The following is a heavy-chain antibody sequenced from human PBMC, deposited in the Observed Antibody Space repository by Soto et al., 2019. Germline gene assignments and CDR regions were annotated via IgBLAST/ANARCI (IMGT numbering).Heavy chain of an antibody. Sequence: PGGSLRLSCAASGFTFSSYGMHWVRQAPGKGLEWVAVISYDGSNKYYADSVKGRFTISRDNSKNTLYLQMNSLRAEDTAVYYCAKDRIDYYDSSGYYYPGMDVWGQGTTVTVSS. CDR3: AKDRIDYYDSSGYYYPGMDV. J-gene: IGHJ6*02. V-gene: IGHV3-30*18. CDR1: GFTFSSYG. D-gene: IGHD3-22*01. CDR2: ISYDGSNK.